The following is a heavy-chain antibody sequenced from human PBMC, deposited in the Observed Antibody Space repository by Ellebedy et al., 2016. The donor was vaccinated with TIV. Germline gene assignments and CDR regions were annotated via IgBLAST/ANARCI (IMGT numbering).Heavy chain of an antibody. CDR2: IKQDGSEK. V-gene: IGHV3-7*01. D-gene: IGHD1-26*01. CDR3: ARSIEKGATLGLYFDY. J-gene: IGHJ4*02. Sequence: PGGSLRLSCAASGFTFSSYWMSWVRQAPGKGLEWVANIKQDGSEKYYVDSVKGRFTISRDNAKNSLYLQMNSLRAEDTAVYYCARSIEKGATLGLYFDYWGQGTLVTVSS. CDR1: GFTFSSYW.